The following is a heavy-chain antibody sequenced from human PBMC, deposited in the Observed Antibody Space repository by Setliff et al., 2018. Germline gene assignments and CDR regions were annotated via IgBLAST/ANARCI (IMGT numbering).Heavy chain of an antibody. V-gene: IGHV4-34*01. D-gene: IGHD6-6*01. J-gene: IGHJ4*02. CDR3: ARGRNVAARLLDQ. CDR2: INHSGST. Sequence: SETLSLTCAVYGGSFSGYYWSWIRQPPGKGLEWIGEINHSGSTNYNPSLKSRVTISVDTSKDQFSLKLISMTAADTAVYYRARGRNVAARLLDQWGKGTLVTVSS. CDR1: GGSFSGYY.